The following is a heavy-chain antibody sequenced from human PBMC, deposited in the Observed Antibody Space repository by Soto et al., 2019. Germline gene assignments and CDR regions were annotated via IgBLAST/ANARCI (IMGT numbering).Heavy chain of an antibody. CDR3: AREEYYGSGSHLLVNYYYYGMDV. J-gene: IGHJ6*02. CDR2: ISAYNGNT. CDR1: GYTFTSYG. V-gene: IGHV1-18*04. D-gene: IGHD3-10*01. Sequence: GASVKVSCKASGYTFTSYGISWVRQAPGQGLEWMGWISAYNGNTNYAQKLQGRVTMTTDTSTSTAYMELRSLRSDDTAVYYCAREEYYGSGSHLLVNYYYYGMDVWGQGTTVTVS.